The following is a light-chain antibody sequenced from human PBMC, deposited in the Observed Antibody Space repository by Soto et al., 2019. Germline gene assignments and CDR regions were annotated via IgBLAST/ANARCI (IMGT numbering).Light chain of an antibody. CDR3: QQRSNWPLT. CDR1: QNVYTN. Sequence: EVVLAQSPGTLSLSPGERATLSCRASQNVYTNLAWYQQKPGQAPRLLIYDASNRATGIPARFSGSGSGTDFTLTISSLEPEDFAVYYCQQRSNWPLTFGGGAKVDIK. V-gene: IGKV3-11*01. J-gene: IGKJ4*01. CDR2: DAS.